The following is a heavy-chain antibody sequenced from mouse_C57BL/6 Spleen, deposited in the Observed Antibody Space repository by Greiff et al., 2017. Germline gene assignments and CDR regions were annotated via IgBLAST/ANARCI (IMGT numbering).Heavy chain of an antibody. CDR3: ARRLLREGYYFDY. V-gene: IGHV5-17*01. CDR2: ISSGSSTI. CDR1: GFTFSDYG. Sequence: EVKVVESGGGLVKPGGSLKLSCAASGFTFSDYGMHWVRQAPEKGLEWVAYISSGSSTIYYADTVKGRFTISRDNAKNTLFLQMTSLRSGDTAMYYGARRLLREGYYFDYWGQGTTLTVSS. J-gene: IGHJ2*01. D-gene: IGHD2-3*01.